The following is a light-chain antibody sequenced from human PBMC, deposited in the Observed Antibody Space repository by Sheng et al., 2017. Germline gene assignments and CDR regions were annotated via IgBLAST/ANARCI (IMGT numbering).Light chain of an antibody. J-gene: IGLJ3*02. Sequence: QTVVTQEPSFSVSPGGTVTLTCGLSSGSVSTSNYPSWYQQTPGQAPRTLMYSTNTRSSGVPDRFSGSILGNKAALTITGAQADDESDYYCVLYMGSGISVFGGGTKLTVL. CDR2: STN. CDR3: VLYMGSGISV. CDR1: SGSVSTSNY. V-gene: IGLV8-61*01.